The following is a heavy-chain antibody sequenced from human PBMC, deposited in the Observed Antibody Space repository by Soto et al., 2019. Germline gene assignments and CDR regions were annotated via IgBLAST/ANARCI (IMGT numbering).Heavy chain of an antibody. Sequence: QVQRVESGGGVVQPVRSLRLSCAASGFTFSSYGMHWVRQAPGKGLERVAVIWYDGSNKYYADSVKGRFTISRDNSENTLYRHMTSLRAEATAGYYCARGISYYDFWSGDPAVWYYYGMAVWGQGTTVTVSS. CDR3: ARGISYYDFWSGDPAVWYYYGMAV. J-gene: IGHJ6*02. CDR2: IWYDGSNK. D-gene: IGHD3-3*01. V-gene: IGHV3-33*01. CDR1: GFTFSSYG.